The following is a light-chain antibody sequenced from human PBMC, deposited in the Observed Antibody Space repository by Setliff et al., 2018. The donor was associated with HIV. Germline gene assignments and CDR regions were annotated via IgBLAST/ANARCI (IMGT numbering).Light chain of an antibody. J-gene: IGLJ1*01. CDR2: EVN. Sequence: SALAQPASVSGSPGQSITISCTATSSDVGDFDSVAWYQQHPGRAPKLMIYEVNNRPSGVSNRFPGSKSGNTASLTISGLQADDEADYYCSSYTTTSTLRVFGAGTKVTVL. V-gene: IGLV2-14*01. CDR1: SSDVGDFDS. CDR3: SSYTTTSTLRV.